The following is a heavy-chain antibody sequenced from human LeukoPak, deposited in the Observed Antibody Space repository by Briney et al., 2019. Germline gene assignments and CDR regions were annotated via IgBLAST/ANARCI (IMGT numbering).Heavy chain of an antibody. CDR2: INPNSSVT. D-gene: IGHD3-16*01. Sequence: ASVKVSCKASGCTLSDYYMHWVRQAPGQGLEWMGWINPNSSVTGYAQRFQGRVTMTRDTSIHTAYMDLSRLTSDDAAVYYCARELMNTMPTVDDWGEGTMVSVS. V-gene: IGHV1-2*02. CDR3: ARELMNTMPTVDD. J-gene: IGHJ4*02. CDR1: GCTLSDYY.